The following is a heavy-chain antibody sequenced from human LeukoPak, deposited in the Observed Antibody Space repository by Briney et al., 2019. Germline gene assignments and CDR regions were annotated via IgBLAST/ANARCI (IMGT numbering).Heavy chain of an antibody. CDR1: GGTFSSYA. V-gene: IGHV1-69*01. Sequence: SVKVSCKASGGTFSSYAISWARQAPGQGLERMGGIIPIFGTANYAQKFQGRVTITADESTSTAYMELSSLRSEDTAVYYCARGGYSYGRFGYWGQGTLVTVSS. CDR3: ARGGYSYGRFGY. J-gene: IGHJ4*02. CDR2: IIPIFGTA. D-gene: IGHD5-18*01.